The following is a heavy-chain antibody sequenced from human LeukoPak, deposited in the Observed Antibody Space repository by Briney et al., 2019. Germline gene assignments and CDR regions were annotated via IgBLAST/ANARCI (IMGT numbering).Heavy chain of an antibody. CDR1: GFTFSSYS. J-gene: IGHJ4*02. CDR3: ARATTILIDY. D-gene: IGHD5-12*01. V-gene: IGHV3-21*01. CDR2: ISSSSGYI. Sequence: GGSLRLSCAASGFTFSSYSMNWVRQAPGKGLEWVSSISSSSGYIYYADSVKGRLTISRDNAKNSLYLQMNSLRAEDTAVYYCARATTILIDYWGQGTLVTVSS.